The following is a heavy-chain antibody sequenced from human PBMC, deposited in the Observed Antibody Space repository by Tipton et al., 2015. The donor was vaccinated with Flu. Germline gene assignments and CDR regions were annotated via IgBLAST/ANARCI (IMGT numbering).Heavy chain of an antibody. Sequence: GSLRLSCAASGFTFSGYGMHWVRQAPGKGLEWVAFIRHDESDKYYADFVKGRFTISRDNSNNALHLVMNSLRAEDTAVYYCARDKNEFYAFENWAQGTLVTVSS. J-gene: IGHJ4*02. CDR1: GFTFSGYG. CDR2: IRHDESDK. D-gene: IGHD2/OR15-2a*01. V-gene: IGHV3-30*02. CDR3: ARDKNEFYAFEN.